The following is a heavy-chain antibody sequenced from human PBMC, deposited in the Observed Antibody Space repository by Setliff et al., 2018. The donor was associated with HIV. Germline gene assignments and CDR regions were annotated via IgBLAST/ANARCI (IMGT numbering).Heavy chain of an antibody. CDR1: DDSFSNYD. J-gene: IGHJ4*02. V-gene: IGHV4-4*09. Sequence: SETLSLTFVVSDDSFSNYDWTWIRQSPGKALEWIGYISSSGTTTYNPSLRSRVTISIETSNTRFSLWLRSATAADTATYFCARLGRAIDDGGSSLRLDFWGQGMLVTVSS. CDR3: ARLGRAIDDGGSSLRLDF. CDR2: ISSSGTT. D-gene: IGHD2-21*01.